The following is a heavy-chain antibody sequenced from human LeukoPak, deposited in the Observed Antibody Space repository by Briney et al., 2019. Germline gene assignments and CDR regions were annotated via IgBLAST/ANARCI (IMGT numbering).Heavy chain of an antibody. CDR3: ATVEQWLLRPFDY. V-gene: IGHV1-18*01. Sequence: ASVKVSCKASGYTFTSYGISWVRQAPGQGLEWMGWISAYNGNTNYAQKLQGRVTMTEDTSTDTAYMELSSLRSEDTAVYYCATVEQWLLRPFDYWGQGTLVTVSS. CDR1: GYTFTSYG. D-gene: IGHD6-19*01. CDR2: ISAYNGNT. J-gene: IGHJ4*02.